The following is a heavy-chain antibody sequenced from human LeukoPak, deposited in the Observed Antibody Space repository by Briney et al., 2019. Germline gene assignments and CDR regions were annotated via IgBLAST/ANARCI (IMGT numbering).Heavy chain of an antibody. D-gene: IGHD2-21*02. J-gene: IGHJ3*02. V-gene: IGHV3-30*18. CDR1: GFTLSTYG. CDR3: AKEGGDTGLDAFDI. CDR2: ISYDGSNK. Sequence: GRSLRLSCAASGFTLSTYGMHWVRQAPGKGLEWVAVISYDGSNKYYADSVKGRFTISRDNSKNTLYLQMNSLRAEDTAVYYCAKEGGDTGLDAFDIWGQGTMVTVSS.